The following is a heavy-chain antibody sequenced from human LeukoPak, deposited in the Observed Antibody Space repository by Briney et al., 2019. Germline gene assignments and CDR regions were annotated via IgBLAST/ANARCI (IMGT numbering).Heavy chain of an antibody. J-gene: IGHJ4*02. V-gene: IGHV3-23*01. CDR2: ISASGGST. CDR3: ARERAAMVTIDY. D-gene: IGHD5-18*01. CDR1: GFTFSSSA. Sequence: PGGSLRLSCAASGFTFSSSAMSWVRQVPGKGLEWVSGISASGGSTNYADSVRGRFTISRDNSKNTLYLQMNSLRAEDTAVYYCARERAAMVTIDYWGQGTLVTVSS.